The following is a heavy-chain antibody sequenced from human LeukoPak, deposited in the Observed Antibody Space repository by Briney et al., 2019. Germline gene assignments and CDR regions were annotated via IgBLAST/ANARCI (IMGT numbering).Heavy chain of an antibody. J-gene: IGHJ5*02. CDR1: GFTFSSYG. V-gene: IGHV3-33*08. CDR2: IRYDGSNK. Sequence: GGSLRLSCAASGFTFSSYGMHWVRQAPGKGLEWVAVIRYDGSNKYYADSVKGRFTISRDNSKNTLYLQMNSLRAEDTAVYYCARGSGTIIFNWFDPWGQGTLVTVSS. CDR3: ARGSGTIIFNWFDP. D-gene: IGHD3-9*01.